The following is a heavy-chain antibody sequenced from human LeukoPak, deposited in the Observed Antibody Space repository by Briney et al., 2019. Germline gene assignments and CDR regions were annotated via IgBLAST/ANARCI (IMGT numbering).Heavy chain of an antibody. D-gene: IGHD4-23*01. J-gene: IGHJ4*02. CDR1: GLTFDDNA. Sequence: GGSLRLSCAASGLTFDDNAMHWVRQAPGKGLEWVAGISWNSVSIDYADSVKGRFTISRDNAKNSLYLQMNSLRTEDTALYYCAKIDYGGSDWGQGTLVTVSS. CDR2: ISWNSVSI. CDR3: AKIDYGGSD. V-gene: IGHV3-9*01.